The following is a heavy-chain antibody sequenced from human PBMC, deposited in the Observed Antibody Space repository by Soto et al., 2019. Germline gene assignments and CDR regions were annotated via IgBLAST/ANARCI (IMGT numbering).Heavy chain of an antibody. D-gene: IGHD2-2*01. CDR1: GGSISSGDYY. J-gene: IGHJ5*02. V-gene: IGHV4-30-4*01. Sequence: SETLSLTCTVSGGSISSGDYYWSWIRQPPGKGLEWIGYIYYSGSTYYNPSLKSRVTISVDTSKNQFSLKLSSVTAADTAVYYCARDGLGYCSSTSCFGFDPWGQGTLGTVSS. CDR2: IYYSGST. CDR3: ARDGLGYCSSTSCFGFDP.